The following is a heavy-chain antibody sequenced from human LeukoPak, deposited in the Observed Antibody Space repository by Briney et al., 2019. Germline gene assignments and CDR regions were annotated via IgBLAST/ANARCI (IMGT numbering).Heavy chain of an antibody. CDR1: GFTFSTHW. Sequence: GGSLRLSCAASGFTFSTHWMSWVRQAPGKGLEWVANIKRQGTEKYYVDSVKGRFTISRDNAKNSLYLQMNSLRAEDTAVYFCVKEGIDYTNFYNYYYMDVWGKGTTVTVS. J-gene: IGHJ6*03. V-gene: IGHV3-7*01. CDR3: VKEGIDYTNFYNYYYMDV. D-gene: IGHD4-11*01. CDR2: IKRQGTEK.